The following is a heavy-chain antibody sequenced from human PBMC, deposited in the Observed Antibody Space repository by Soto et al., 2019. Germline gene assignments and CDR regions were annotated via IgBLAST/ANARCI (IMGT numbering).Heavy chain of an antibody. V-gene: IGHV2-5*02. CDR2: IYWDNDK. CDR3: AHNNYYCSGSVY. Sequence: QITLKESGPTLVKPTQTLTLTCAFSGFSLNTRGVGVGWIRQPPGKALEWLALIYWDNDKRYSPSRKSRLTSTKDTPKNHVVLMMTDMDPVDTATYYCAHNNYYCSGSVYWGQGNLVTVSS. D-gene: IGHD3-10*01. J-gene: IGHJ4*02. CDR1: GFSLNTRGVG.